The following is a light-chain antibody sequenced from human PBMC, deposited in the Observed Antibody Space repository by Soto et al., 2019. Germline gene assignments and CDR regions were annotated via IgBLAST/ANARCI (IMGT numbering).Light chain of an antibody. J-gene: IGKJ2*01. CDR2: GAS. CDR3: QQYGSSPNT. CDR1: QSVSSSY. V-gene: IGKV3-20*01. Sequence: EIVLTQSPGTLSLSPGERATLSCRASQSVSSSYLAWYQQKPGQAPRLLIYGASSRATGIPDRFSGSGSGTDFTLTIRRLEPEDFPVYYCQQYGSSPNTFGQGTQLQIK.